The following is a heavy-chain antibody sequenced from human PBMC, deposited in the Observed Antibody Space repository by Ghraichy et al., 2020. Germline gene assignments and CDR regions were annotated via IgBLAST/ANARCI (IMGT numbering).Heavy chain of an antibody. CDR1: GFTFSTYW. Sequence: LSLTCAASGFTFSTYWMSWVRQAPGKGLEWVANIKQEGSEKYYVDSVKGRFTISRDNAKNSLYLQMNSLRAEDTAVYYCARTAAAFDYWGQGTLVTVSS. CDR2: IKQEGSEK. CDR3: ARTAAAFDY. V-gene: IGHV3-7*03. D-gene: IGHD6-13*01. J-gene: IGHJ4*02.